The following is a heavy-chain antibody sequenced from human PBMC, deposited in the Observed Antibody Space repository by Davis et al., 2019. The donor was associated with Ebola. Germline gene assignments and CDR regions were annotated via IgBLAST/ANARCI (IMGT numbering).Heavy chain of an antibody. V-gene: IGHV3-74*01. CDR3: VPAAMHYGMDV. Sequence: GESLKISCAASGFTFSSYWMHWVRQAPGKGLVWVSRINSDGSSTSYADSVKGRFTISRDNAKNTLYLQMNSLRAEDTAVYYCVPAAMHYGMDVWGQGTTVTVSS. J-gene: IGHJ6*02. CDR2: INSDGSST. CDR1: GFTFSSYW. D-gene: IGHD2-2*01.